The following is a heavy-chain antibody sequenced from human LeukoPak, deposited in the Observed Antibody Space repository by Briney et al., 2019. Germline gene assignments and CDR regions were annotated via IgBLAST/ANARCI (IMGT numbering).Heavy chain of an antibody. Sequence: PGGTLRLSCAASGFTFSSYWMSWVRQASGKGLERVANIKQDGSEKYYVDSVKGRFTISRDNAKNSLYLQMNSLRAEDTAVYYCAREGLSSSASYYYYYMDVWGKGTTVTVSS. CDR2: IKQDGSEK. V-gene: IGHV3-7*01. CDR1: GFTFSSYW. J-gene: IGHJ6*03. CDR3: AREGLSSSASYYYYYMDV. D-gene: IGHD6-6*01.